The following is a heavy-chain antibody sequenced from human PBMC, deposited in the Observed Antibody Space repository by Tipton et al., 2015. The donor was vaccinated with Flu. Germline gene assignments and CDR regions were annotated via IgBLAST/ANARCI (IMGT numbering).Heavy chain of an antibody. V-gene: IGHV4-38-2*01. Sequence: GLVKPSETLSLTCSVSGDSIGSGYFWGWIRQPPGKGLEWIGNVHRTGSPYYNPSLRSRVIMTVDGAKNQFSLRLTSVTATDTAVYYCVRRDYSNYVSEPKSWYDPWGPGTPVTVSS. D-gene: IGHD4-11*01. CDR2: VHRTGSP. CDR3: VRRDYSNYVSEPKSWYDP. CDR1: GDSIGSGYF. J-gene: IGHJ5*02.